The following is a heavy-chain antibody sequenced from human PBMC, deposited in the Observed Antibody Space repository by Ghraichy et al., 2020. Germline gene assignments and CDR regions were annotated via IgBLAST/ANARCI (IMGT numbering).Heavy chain of an antibody. V-gene: IGHV4-59*08. CDR1: GASISPYY. CDR3: ARGGNWFDP. D-gene: IGHD3-16*01. J-gene: IGHJ5*02. Sequence: SETLSLTCTVSGASISPYYWSWIRQPPGKGLEWIGYIYYSGSTNYNPSLKSRVTISLDTSKKQLSLKLSSVTAADTAVYYCARGGNWFDPWGQGTLVTVSS. CDR2: IYYSGST.